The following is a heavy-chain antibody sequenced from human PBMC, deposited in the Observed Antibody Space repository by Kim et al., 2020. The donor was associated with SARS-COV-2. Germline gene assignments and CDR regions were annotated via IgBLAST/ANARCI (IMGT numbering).Heavy chain of an antibody. V-gene: IGHV3-23*01. CDR2: ISGSGGST. Sequence: GGSLRLSCAASGFTFSIYAMSWVRQAPGKGLEWVSAISGSGGSTYYADSVKGRFTISRDNSKNTLYLQMNSLRAEDTAVYYCAKYLYQLLLTNAFDIWGQGTMVTVSS. D-gene: IGHD2-2*01. CDR3: AKYLYQLLLTNAFDI. J-gene: IGHJ3*02. CDR1: GFTFSIYA.